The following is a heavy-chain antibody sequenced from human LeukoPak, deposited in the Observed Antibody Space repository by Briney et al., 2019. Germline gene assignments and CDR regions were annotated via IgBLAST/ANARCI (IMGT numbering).Heavy chain of an antibody. V-gene: IGHV1-18*01. Sequence: ASVKVSCKASGYTFTSHGISWVRQAPGQGLEWMGWISAYNGNTNYAQKLQGRVTMTTDTSTSTAYMELRSLRSDDTAVYYCARGGSYDSSGYYYEFDYWGQGTLVTVSS. D-gene: IGHD3-22*01. J-gene: IGHJ4*02. CDR1: GYTFTSHG. CDR2: ISAYNGNT. CDR3: ARGGSYDSSGYYYEFDY.